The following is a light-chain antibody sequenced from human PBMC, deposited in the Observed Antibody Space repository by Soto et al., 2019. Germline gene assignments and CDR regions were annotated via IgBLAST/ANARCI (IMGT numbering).Light chain of an antibody. CDR2: GAS. CDR3: QQYNNWPRT. J-gene: IGKJ1*01. Sequence: EIVTTHSPATLSVSPLERATLSFSASQSVSSDLAWYNQKHGKAPRLLIYGASARATGIPARFSGSGSGTEFTLTINSLQSEDFAVYYCQQYNNWPRTFGQGTKVDIK. CDR1: QSVSSD. V-gene: IGKV3-15*01.